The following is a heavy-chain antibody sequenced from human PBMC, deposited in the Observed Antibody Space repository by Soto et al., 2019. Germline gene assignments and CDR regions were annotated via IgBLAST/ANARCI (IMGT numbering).Heavy chain of an antibody. V-gene: IGHV3-30-3*01. CDR3: VRSGDYRSGSYWYFFDY. CDR2: ISYDGSKI. CDR1: GGTFSTQA. Sequence: GGSRRLSCAASGGTFSTQAMHGGRQAPGKGLEWVAVISYDGSKIYYADSVKGRFTISRDNSKNTLYLQMDSLRAEDTALYYCVRSGDYRSGSYWYFFDYWGQGALVTVSS. J-gene: IGHJ4*02. D-gene: IGHD3-10*01.